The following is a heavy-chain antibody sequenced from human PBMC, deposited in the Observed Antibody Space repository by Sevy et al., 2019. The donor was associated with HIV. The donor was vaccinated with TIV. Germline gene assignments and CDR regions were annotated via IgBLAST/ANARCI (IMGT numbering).Heavy chain of an antibody. CDR1: GFSFDTYS. CDR2: ISSGSSYI. Sequence: GGSLRLSCIASGFSFDTYSMNWVRQTPGQGLEWVSSISSGSSYIYYADSVKGRFTISRDNSKNTLYLQMNSLRAEDTAVYYCAKDRGAMATDYFDYWGQGTLVTVSS. CDR3: AKDRGAMATDYFDY. D-gene: IGHD3-10*01. V-gene: IGHV3-21*04. J-gene: IGHJ4*02.